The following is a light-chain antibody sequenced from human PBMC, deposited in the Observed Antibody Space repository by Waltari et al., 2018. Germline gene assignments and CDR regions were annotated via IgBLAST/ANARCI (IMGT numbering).Light chain of an antibody. CDR2: GNN. J-gene: IGLJ2*01. Sequence: QSALTQPPSVSGAPGQRVTISCTGSGSNIGAGYDVHWYQQLPGTVPKLLLSGNNNRHSGVPDRFSASKTGTSASLAITGLQAEDEADYYCQSYDRSLSVVFGGGTKLTVL. CDR1: GSNIGAGYD. CDR3: QSYDRSLSVV. V-gene: IGLV1-40*01.